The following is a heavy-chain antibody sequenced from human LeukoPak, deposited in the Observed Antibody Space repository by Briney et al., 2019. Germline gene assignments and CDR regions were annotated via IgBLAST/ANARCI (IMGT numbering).Heavy chain of an antibody. D-gene: IGHD3-3*01. J-gene: IGHJ4*02. CDR1: GGSISSYY. Sequence: SSETLSLTCTVSGGSISSYYWSWIRQPPGKGLEWIGYIYYSGSTNYNPSLKSRVTISVDTSKNQFSLKLSSVTAADTAVYYCARVSPRFLEWSYLDYWGQGTLVTVSS. V-gene: IGHV4-59*01. CDR2: IYYSGST. CDR3: ARVSPRFLEWSYLDY.